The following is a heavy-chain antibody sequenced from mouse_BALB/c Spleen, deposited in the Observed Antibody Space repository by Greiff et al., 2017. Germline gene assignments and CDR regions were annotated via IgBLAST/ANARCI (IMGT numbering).Heavy chain of an antibody. V-gene: IGHV5-6-3*01. Sequence: EVKLMESGGGLVQPGGSLKLSCAASGFTFSSYGMSWVRQTPDKRLELVATINSNGGSTYYPDSVKGRFTISRDNAKNTLYLQMSSLKSEDTAMYYCARSGGAMDYWGQGTSVTVSS. J-gene: IGHJ4*01. CDR3: ARSGGAMDY. CDR1: GFTFSSYG. CDR2: INSNGGST. D-gene: IGHD3-1*01.